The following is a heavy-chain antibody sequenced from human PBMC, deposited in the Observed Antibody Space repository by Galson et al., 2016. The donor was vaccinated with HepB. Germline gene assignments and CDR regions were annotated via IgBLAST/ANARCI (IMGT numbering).Heavy chain of an antibody. Sequence: SVKVSCKASGFTFTSSAVQWVRQARGQRLEWIGWIVVDSGNTKYAQKLQERVPITRDMSTRTAYMELSRLRSEDTAVYYCAADSRYKWNDGYGRDVWGQGTTVTVSS. J-gene: IGHJ6*02. CDR1: GFTFTSSA. CDR2: IVVDSGNT. D-gene: IGHD1-1*01. CDR3: AADSRYKWNDGYGRDV. V-gene: IGHV1-58*01.